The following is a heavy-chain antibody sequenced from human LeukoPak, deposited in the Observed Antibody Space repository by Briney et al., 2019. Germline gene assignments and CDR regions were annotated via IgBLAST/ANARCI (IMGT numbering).Heavy chain of an antibody. Sequence: VASVKVSCKASGYIFTGYYMHWVRQAPGQGLEWMGWINPNSGDTNYAQKFQGRVTMTRDMSTSTVYMELSSLRSEDTAVYYCAKDGRHRIEGSGSYYAYWGQGTLVTVSS. CDR2: INPNSGDT. J-gene: IGHJ4*02. D-gene: IGHD3-10*01. CDR1: GYIFTGYY. V-gene: IGHV1-2*02. CDR3: AKDGRHRIEGSGSYYAY.